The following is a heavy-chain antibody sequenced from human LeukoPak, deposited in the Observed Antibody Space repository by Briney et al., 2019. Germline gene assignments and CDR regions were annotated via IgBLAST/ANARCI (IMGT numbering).Heavy chain of an antibody. V-gene: IGHV3-53*01. D-gene: IGHD3-22*01. CDR3: ASQLQYYYDSSGYQDY. CDR1: GFTFSSNY. CDR2: IYSGGST. J-gene: IGHJ4*02. Sequence: GGSLRLSCAASGFTFSSNYMSWVRQAPGKGLEWVSVIYSGGSTYYADSVKGRFTISRDNSKNTLYLQMNSLRAEDTAVYYCASQLQYYYDSSGYQDYWGQGTLVTVSS.